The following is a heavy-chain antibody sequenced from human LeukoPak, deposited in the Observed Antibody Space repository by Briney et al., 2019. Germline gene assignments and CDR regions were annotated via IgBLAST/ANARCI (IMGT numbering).Heavy chain of an antibody. D-gene: IGHD3-22*01. Sequence: SETLSLSCTASGGSIGSYYRSWIRQPPGKGLEWIWRIYTSGSTNNNPSLKSRVTISVDKSKNQFSLKLSSVTDADTAVYYCARDYGQYDSSGYYYFGAFDIWGQGTMVTVSS. CDR2: IYTSGST. CDR3: ARDYGQYDSSGYYYFGAFDI. CDR1: GGSIGSYY. V-gene: IGHV4-4*07. J-gene: IGHJ3*02.